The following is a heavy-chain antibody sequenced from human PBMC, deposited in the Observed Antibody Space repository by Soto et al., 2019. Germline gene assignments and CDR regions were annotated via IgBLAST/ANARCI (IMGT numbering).Heavy chain of an antibody. Sequence: PSETLSLTCTVSGGSVSSGSYYWSWIWQPPGKGLAWIGYIYYSGSTNYNPSLKSRVTISVDTSKNQFSLKLSSVTAADTAVYYCARDRDKLGRLAYDAFDIWGQGTMVTVSS. V-gene: IGHV4-61*01. J-gene: IGHJ3*02. D-gene: IGHD1-26*01. CDR1: GGSVSSGSYY. CDR2: IYYSGST. CDR3: ARDRDKLGRLAYDAFDI.